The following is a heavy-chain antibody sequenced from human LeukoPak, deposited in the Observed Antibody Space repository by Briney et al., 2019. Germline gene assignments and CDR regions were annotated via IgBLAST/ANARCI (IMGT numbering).Heavy chain of an antibody. V-gene: IGHV1-3*01. CDR2: INAGNGNT. J-gene: IGHJ4*02. CDR3: ARDQHGIMITFGGVIVNAPDY. CDR1: GYTFTSYA. D-gene: IGHD3-16*02. Sequence: ASVKVSCKASGYTFTSYAMHWVRQAPGQRLEWMGWINAGNGNTKYSQKFRGRVTITRDTSASTAYMELSSLRSEDTAVYYCARDQHGIMITFGGVIVNAPDYWGQGTLVTVSS.